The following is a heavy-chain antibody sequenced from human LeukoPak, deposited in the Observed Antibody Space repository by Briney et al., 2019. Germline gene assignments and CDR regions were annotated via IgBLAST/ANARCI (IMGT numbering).Heavy chain of an antibody. V-gene: IGHV1-58*02. CDR1: GFTFTRSA. J-gene: IGHJ4*02. CDR3: AREPARDYGDRLPFDY. D-gene: IGHD4-17*01. Sequence: SVKVSCKASGFTFTRSAMQWVRQARGQRLEWIGWIVVGSGNTNYAQKFQERVTISRDMSTSTAYMELSSLRSEDTAVYYCAREPARDYGDRLPFDYWGQGTLVTVSS. CDR2: IVVGSGNT.